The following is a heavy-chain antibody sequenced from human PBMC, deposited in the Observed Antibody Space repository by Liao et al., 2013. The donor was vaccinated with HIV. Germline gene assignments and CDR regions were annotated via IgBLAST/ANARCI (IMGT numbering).Heavy chain of an antibody. Sequence: QLQLQESGPGLVKPSETLSLTCTVSGGSISSYYWSWIRQPPGKGLEWIGYIFYSGSTYYNPSLKSRVTISIDTSKNQFSLKLSSVTAADTAVYYCARSMLLRPNWFDPWGQGTLVTVSS. D-gene: IGHD2-15*01. CDR2: IFYSGST. CDR3: ARSMLLRPNWFDP. CDR1: GGSISSYY. J-gene: IGHJ5*02. V-gene: IGHV4-59*08.